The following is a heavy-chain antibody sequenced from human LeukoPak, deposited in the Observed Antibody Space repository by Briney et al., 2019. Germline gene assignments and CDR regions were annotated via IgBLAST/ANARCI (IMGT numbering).Heavy chain of an antibody. V-gene: IGHV1-3*01. Sequence: ASVKVSCKASGYTFTSYAMHWVRQAPGQRLEWMGWINAGNGNTKYSQKFQGRVTITRDTSASTAYMELSSLRSEDTAVYYCAREALDYGDYPHFDYWGQGTLVTVSS. CDR2: INAGNGNT. CDR1: GYTFTSYA. D-gene: IGHD4-17*01. J-gene: IGHJ4*02. CDR3: AREALDYGDYPHFDY.